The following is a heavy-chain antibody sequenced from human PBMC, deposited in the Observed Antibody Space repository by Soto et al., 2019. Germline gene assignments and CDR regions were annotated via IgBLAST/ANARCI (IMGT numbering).Heavy chain of an antibody. CDR2: IYSGGST. CDR3: ARGGGYSSSWSYYYYGMDV. Sequence: GGSLRLSCAASGFTVSSNYMSWVRQAPGKGLEWVSVIYSGGSTYYADSVKGRFTISRDNSKNTLHLQMNSLRAEDTAVYYCARGGGYSSSWSYYYYGMDVWGQGTTVTVSS. CDR1: GFTVSSNY. D-gene: IGHD6-13*01. J-gene: IGHJ6*02. V-gene: IGHV3-66*01.